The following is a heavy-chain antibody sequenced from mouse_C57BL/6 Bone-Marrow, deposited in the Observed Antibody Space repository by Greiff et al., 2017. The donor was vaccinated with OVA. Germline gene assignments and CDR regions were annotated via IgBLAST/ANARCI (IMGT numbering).Heavy chain of an antibody. J-gene: IGHJ2*01. CDR3: AGLVFDY. CDR2: ISYDGSN. CDR1: GYSITSGYY. Sequence: ESGPGLVKPSQSLSLTCSVTGYSITSGYYWNWIRQFPGNKLEWMGYISYDGSNNYNPSLKNRISITRDTSKNQFFLKLNSVTTEDTATYYCAGLVFDYWGQGTTLTVSS. V-gene: IGHV3-6*01. D-gene: IGHD2-10*02.